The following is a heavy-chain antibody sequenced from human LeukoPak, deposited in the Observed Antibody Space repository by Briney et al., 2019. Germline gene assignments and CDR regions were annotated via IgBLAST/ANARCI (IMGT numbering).Heavy chain of an antibody. CDR3: ARDQVAASYYYYMDV. Sequence: PGGSLRLSCAASGFTFNDYWMHWVRQAPGQGLVWVSRINTDGSRIYYADSVKGRFTISRDNAKNTVYLEMNSLRAEDAAVYYCARDQVAASYYYYMDVWGKGTTVTVSS. CDR1: GFTFNDYW. D-gene: IGHD2-15*01. V-gene: IGHV3-74*01. J-gene: IGHJ6*03. CDR2: INTDGSRI.